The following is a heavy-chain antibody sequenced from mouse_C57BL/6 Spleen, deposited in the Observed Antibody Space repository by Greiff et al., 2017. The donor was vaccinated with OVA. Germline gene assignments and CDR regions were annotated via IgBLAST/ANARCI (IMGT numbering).Heavy chain of an antibody. CDR2: ISGGGGNT. D-gene: IGHD1-1*01. J-gene: IGHJ1*03. CDR1: GFTFSSYT. CDR3: ARQGPIYYYGSSPYWYFDV. Sequence: EVHLVESGGGLVKPGGSLKLSCAASGFTFSSYTMSWVRQTPEQRLEWVATISGGGGNTYYPESVKGRFTISRDNAKNNLYLQMSSLRSEYTAVYYCARQGPIYYYGSSPYWYFDVWGTGTTVTVSS. V-gene: IGHV5-9*04.